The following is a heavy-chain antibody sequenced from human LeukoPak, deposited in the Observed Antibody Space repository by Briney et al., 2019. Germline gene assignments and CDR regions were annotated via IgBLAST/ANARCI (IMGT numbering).Heavy chain of an antibody. V-gene: IGHV4-38-2*02. CDR1: GYSISSGYY. CDR2: IYHSGST. Sequence: PSETLSLTCTVSGYSISSGYYWGWIRQPPGKGLEWIGSIYHSGSTYYNPSLKSRVTISVDTSKNQFSLKLSSVTAADTAVYYCARDRPQQYHYDSSGGFDYWGQGTLVTVSS. D-gene: IGHD3-22*01. J-gene: IGHJ4*02. CDR3: ARDRPQQYHYDSSGGFDY.